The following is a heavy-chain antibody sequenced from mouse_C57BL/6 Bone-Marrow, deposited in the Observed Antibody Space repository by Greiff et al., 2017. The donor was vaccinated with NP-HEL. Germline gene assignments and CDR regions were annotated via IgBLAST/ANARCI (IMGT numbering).Heavy chain of an antibody. CDR2: ISNGGGST. Sequence: EVQRVESGGGLVQPGGSLKLSCAASGFTFSDYYMYWVRQTPEKRLEWVAYISNGGGSTYYPDTVKGRFTISRDNAKNTLYLQMSRLKSEDTAMXYRARRPYAMDYWGQGTSVTVSS. J-gene: IGHJ4*01. V-gene: IGHV5-12*01. CDR3: ARRPYAMDY. CDR1: GFTFSDYY.